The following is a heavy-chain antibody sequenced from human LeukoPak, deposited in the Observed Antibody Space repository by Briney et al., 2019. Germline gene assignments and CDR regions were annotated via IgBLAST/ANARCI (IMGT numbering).Heavy chain of an antibody. CDR1: GGSISSSSYY. Sequence: SETLSLTCTVSGGSISSSSYYWGWIRQPPGKGLEWIGRIYTSGSTNYNPSLKSRVTISVDKSKNQFSLKLSSVTAADTAVYYCARGEYQLHNWFDPWGQGTLVTVSS. CDR2: IYTSGST. V-gene: IGHV4-61*05. CDR3: ARGEYQLHNWFDP. J-gene: IGHJ5*02. D-gene: IGHD2-2*01.